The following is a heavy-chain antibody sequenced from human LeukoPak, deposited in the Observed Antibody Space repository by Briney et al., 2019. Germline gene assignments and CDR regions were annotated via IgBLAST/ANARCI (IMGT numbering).Heavy chain of an antibody. D-gene: IGHD2-21*02. CDR1: GFNFSAYG. CDR3: AKECGGGCSDDY. CDR2: IRYDGNIK. J-gene: IGHJ4*02. Sequence: GGSLRLSCAASGFNFSAYGMHWVRQAPGKGLEWVAFIRYDGNIKYYADSVKGRFTISRDNSKNTLYLQMNSLRLEDTAVFYCAKECGGGCSDDYWGQGTLVTVSS. V-gene: IGHV3-30*02.